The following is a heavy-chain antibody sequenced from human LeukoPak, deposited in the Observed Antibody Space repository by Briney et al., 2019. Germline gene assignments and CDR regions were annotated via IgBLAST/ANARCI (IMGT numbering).Heavy chain of an antibody. Sequence: GGSLRLSCAASGFTFSSYSMNWVRQAPGKGLEWVSSISSSSSYIYYADSVKGRFTISRDNAKNSLCLQMNSLRAEDTAVYYCAKDPSYGDFKYYFDYWGQGTLVTVSS. V-gene: IGHV3-21*01. D-gene: IGHD4-17*01. CDR2: ISSSSSYI. J-gene: IGHJ4*02. CDR3: AKDPSYGDFKYYFDY. CDR1: GFTFSSYS.